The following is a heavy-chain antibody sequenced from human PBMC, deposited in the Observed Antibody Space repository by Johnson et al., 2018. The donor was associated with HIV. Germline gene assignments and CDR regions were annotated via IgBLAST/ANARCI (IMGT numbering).Heavy chain of an antibody. CDR3: ARDGGYNLWSGWPPGAFDF. J-gene: IGHJ3*01. V-gene: IGHV3-23*04. CDR1: GFTFDDYG. D-gene: IGHD3-3*01. Sequence: VQLVESGGGVVRPGGSLRLSCAASGFTFDDYGMSWVRQAPGKGLEWVSAITVSGDNTYYADSVKGRFTISRDNSKNTLYLQMSSLRAEDTAVYYCARDGGYNLWSGWPPGAFDFWGQGTMVTVSS. CDR2: ITVSGDNT.